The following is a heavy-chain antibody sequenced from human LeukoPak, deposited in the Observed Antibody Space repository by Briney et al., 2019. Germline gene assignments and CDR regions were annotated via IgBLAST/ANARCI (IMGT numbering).Heavy chain of an antibody. CDR3: AKAPTAMDPEDY. J-gene: IGHJ4*02. D-gene: IGHD5-18*01. V-gene: IGHV3-30*18. Sequence: GTSLRLSCAVSGFTFSHYGIHWVRQAPGKGLEWVAVISYDGSNKYYADSVKGRFTISRDNSKNTLYLQMNSLRAEDTAVYYCAKAPTAMDPEDYWGQGTLVTVSS. CDR1: GFTFSHYG. CDR2: ISYDGSNK.